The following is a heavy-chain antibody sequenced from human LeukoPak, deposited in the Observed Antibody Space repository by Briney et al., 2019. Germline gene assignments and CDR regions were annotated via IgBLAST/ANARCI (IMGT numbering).Heavy chain of an antibody. CDR2: ISGSGGST. CDR1: GFTFSSYA. CDR3: AKDHLYSSSSYFDY. Sequence: GSLRLSCAASGFTFSSYAMSWFRQAPGKGLEWVSAISGSGGSTYYADSVKGGFTISRDNSKSTLYRQMKSLRAEDTAVYYCAKDHLYSSSSYFDYWGQGTLVTVSS. V-gene: IGHV3-23*01. D-gene: IGHD6-6*01. J-gene: IGHJ4*02.